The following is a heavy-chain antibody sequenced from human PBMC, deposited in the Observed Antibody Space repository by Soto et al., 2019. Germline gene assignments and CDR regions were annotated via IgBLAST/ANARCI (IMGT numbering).Heavy chain of an antibody. V-gene: IGHV1-69*13. CDR3: ARDGDLTIFGRDDAFDI. Sequence: SVKVSCKASGGTFSSYAISWVRQAPGQGLEWMGGIIPIFGTANYAQKFQGRVTITADESTSTAYVELSSLRSEDTAVYYCARDGDLTIFGRDDAFDIWGQGTMVTVSS. D-gene: IGHD3-3*01. CDR1: GGTFSSYA. J-gene: IGHJ3*02. CDR2: IIPIFGTA.